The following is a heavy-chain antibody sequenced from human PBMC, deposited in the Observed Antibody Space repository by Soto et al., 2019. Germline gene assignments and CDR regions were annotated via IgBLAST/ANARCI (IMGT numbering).Heavy chain of an antibody. CDR2: INAGNGNT. CDR3: ARPTLPDGGTAGTDVDY. D-gene: IGHD1-1*01. CDR1: GYTFTSYA. V-gene: IGHV1-3*01. J-gene: IGHJ4*02. Sequence: ASVKVACKASGYTFTSYAMHWVRQAPGQRLEWMGWINAGNGNTKYSQKFQGRVTITRDTSASTAYMELGSLRSEDTAVYYCARPTLPDGGTAGTDVDYWGQGNLVTV.